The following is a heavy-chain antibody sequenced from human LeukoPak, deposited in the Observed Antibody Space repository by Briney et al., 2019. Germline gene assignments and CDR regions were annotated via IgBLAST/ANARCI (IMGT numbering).Heavy chain of an antibody. CDR1: GYTFTGYY. D-gene: IGHD2-15*01. CDR3: ARDRLRLGYERTNWFDP. V-gene: IGHV1-2*02. J-gene: IGHJ5*02. CDR2: INTNSGGT. Sequence: ASVKVSCKASGYTFTGYYIHWVRQAPGQGLEWMGWINTNSGGTNHAQKFQGRVTMTRDTSISTACMELSRLRSDDTAVYYCARDRLRLGYERTNWFDPWGQGTLVTVSS.